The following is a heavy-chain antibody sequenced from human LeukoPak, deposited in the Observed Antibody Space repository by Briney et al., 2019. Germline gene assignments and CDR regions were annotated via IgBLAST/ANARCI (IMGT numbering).Heavy chain of an antibody. Sequence: ASVRVSCKVSGYIITKFGFSWVRQAPGQGLEWVGWVSGYNGNTNYAEKFHRRVIMTTDTATSTVYMDLKSLTADDTAVYFCAITGHGSDWYAKSWSPGTLVVVSS. CDR2: VSGYNGNT. CDR1: GYIITKFG. V-gene: IGHV1-18*01. J-gene: IGHJ4*02. CDR3: AITGHGSDWYAKS. D-gene: IGHD2-21*02.